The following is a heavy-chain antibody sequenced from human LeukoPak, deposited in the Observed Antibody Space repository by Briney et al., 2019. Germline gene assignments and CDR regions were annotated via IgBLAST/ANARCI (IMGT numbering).Heavy chain of an antibody. Sequence: PGGSLRLSCAASGFTFSSYSMNWVRQAPGKGLEWVSSISSSSSYIYYADSVKGRFTISRDNAKNSLYLQMNSLRAEDTAVYYCARDGIDHGAFDIWGQGTMVTVSS. D-gene: IGHD1-14*01. CDR3: ARDGIDHGAFDI. CDR1: GFTFSSYS. J-gene: IGHJ3*02. CDR2: ISSSSSYI. V-gene: IGHV3-21*01.